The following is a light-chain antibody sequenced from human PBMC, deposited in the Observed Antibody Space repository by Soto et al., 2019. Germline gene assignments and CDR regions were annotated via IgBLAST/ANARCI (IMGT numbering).Light chain of an antibody. Sequence: QSVLTQPPSVAGAPGQRVNIACTGRSSNIGAGYEVPWYQQLPGPAPQLLIYGDRYRPAGVPDRFSGSKSGTSVSLAITGLQAEDEADYHCQSYDSSLSGMVFGGGTKLTVL. CDR3: QSYDSSLSGMV. CDR1: SSNIGAGYE. J-gene: IGLJ3*02. V-gene: IGLV1-40*01. CDR2: GDR.